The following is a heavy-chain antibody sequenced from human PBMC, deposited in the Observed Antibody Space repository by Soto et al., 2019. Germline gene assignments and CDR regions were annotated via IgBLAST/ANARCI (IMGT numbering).Heavy chain of an antibody. CDR2: ISGSGGST. CDR1: GFTFSSYA. J-gene: IGHJ5*02. Sequence: EEQLLESGGGLVQPGGSLRLSCAASGFTFSSYAMTWVRQAPGKGLEWVSFISGSGGSTYYADSVKGRFTISRDNSKYTLYLQMDSLRAEDTAVYYCAKDRSPHCSSTSCYVNWFDPWGQGTLVTVSS. D-gene: IGHD2-2*01. CDR3: AKDRSPHCSSTSCYVNWFDP. V-gene: IGHV3-23*01.